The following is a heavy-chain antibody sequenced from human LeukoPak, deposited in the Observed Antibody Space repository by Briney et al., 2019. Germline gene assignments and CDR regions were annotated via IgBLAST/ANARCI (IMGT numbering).Heavy chain of an antibody. Sequence: PSGTLSLTCAVSGGSISSYNWWSWVRQPPGKGLEWIGEIFYSGSINYNPSLKSRVTLSLDKSKNQFSLQLNSVTAADTAVYFCAKTYSNFPPYFDYWGPGTLVTVSS. CDR1: GGSISSYNW. CDR3: AKTYSNFPPYFDY. D-gene: IGHD4-11*01. CDR2: IFYSGSI. J-gene: IGHJ4*02. V-gene: IGHV4-4*02.